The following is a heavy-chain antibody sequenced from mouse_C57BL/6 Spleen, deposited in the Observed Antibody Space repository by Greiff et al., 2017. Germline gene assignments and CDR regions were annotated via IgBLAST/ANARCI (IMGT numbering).Heavy chain of an antibody. CDR1: GFTFSDYY. Sequence: EVQVVESEGGLVKPGSSMKLSCTASGFTFSDYYMAWVRQVPEKGLEWVANINYDGSSTYYLDSLKSRFIISRDNAKNILYMQMSSLKSDDTASYYCARSHGDYWGQGTTLTVSS. V-gene: IGHV5-16*01. CDR2: INYDGSST. CDR3: ARSHGDY. D-gene: IGHD6-2*01. J-gene: IGHJ2*01.